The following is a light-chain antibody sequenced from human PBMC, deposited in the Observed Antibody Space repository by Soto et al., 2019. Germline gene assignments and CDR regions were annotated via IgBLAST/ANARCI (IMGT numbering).Light chain of an antibody. CDR1: SGDVGAYDF. Sequence: QSALTQPASVSGSPGQSIAISCTGTSGDVGAYDFVSWHQQHPGKAPKHMSYDVSRRPSGVSDRFSGSKSGNTASLIISGLQADDEAEYYCSSFTGGSTSYVFGTGTKLTVL. CDR2: DVS. V-gene: IGLV2-14*01. CDR3: SSFTGGSTSYV. J-gene: IGLJ1*01.